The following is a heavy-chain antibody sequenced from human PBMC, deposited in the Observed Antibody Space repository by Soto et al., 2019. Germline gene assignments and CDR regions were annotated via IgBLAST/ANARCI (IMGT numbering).Heavy chain of an antibody. Sequence: QVQLQESGPGLVKPSQTLSLTCTVSGGSISSGGYYWSWIRQHPGKGLEWIGYIYYSGSTYYNPSHKSRGTRSIDQAKNQFSLKLSSVTAADTAVYYCARGSGSYQIHGWGQGTLVTVSS. CDR2: IYYSGST. CDR3: ARGSGSYQIHG. D-gene: IGHD1-26*01. CDR1: GGSISSGGYY. V-gene: IGHV4-31*03. J-gene: IGHJ4*02.